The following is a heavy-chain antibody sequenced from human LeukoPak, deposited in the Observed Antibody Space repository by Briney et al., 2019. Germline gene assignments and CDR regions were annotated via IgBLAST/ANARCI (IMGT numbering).Heavy chain of an antibody. V-gene: IGHV4-30-4*01. CDR3: ARERLTTSWATGYYYYYYGMDV. Sequence: SETLSLTCTVSGGSISSGDYYWSWIRQPPGKGLEWIGYIYYSGSTYYNPSLESRVTISVDTSKNQFSLKLSSVTAADTAVYYCARERLTTSWATGYYYYYYGMDVWGQGTTVTVSS. D-gene: IGHD2-2*01. J-gene: IGHJ6*02. CDR1: GGSISSGDYY. CDR2: IYYSGST.